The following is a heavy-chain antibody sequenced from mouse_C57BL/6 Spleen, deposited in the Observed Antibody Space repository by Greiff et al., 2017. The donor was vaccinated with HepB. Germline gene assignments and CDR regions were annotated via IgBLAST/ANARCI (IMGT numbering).Heavy chain of an antibody. Sequence: QVQLQQSGPELVKPGASVKISCKASGYAFSSSWMNWVKQRPGKGLEWIGRNYPGDGDTNYNGKFKGKVTLTADKSSSTAYMQLSSLTSEDSAVYFCARRITTVVAYYFDYWGQGTTLTVSS. CDR1: GYAFSSSW. J-gene: IGHJ2*01. CDR3: ARRITTVVAYYFDY. D-gene: IGHD1-1*01. V-gene: IGHV1-82*01. CDR2: NYPGDGDT.